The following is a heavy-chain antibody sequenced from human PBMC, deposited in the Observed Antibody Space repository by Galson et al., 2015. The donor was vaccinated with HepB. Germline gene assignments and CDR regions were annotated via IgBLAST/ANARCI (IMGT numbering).Heavy chain of an antibody. V-gene: IGHV3-21*01. Sequence: SLRLSCAASGFTFSSYNMNWVRQAPGKGLEWVSSISSASGHKDYADSVKGRFTISRDNAKNSLYLQMDSLRAEDTAVYYCASNRGFYYHNTIGRYGMDAWGQGTTVTVSS. D-gene: IGHD3-10*01. CDR3: ASNRGFYYHNTIGRYGMDA. CDR1: GFTFSSYN. J-gene: IGHJ6*02. CDR2: ISSASGHK.